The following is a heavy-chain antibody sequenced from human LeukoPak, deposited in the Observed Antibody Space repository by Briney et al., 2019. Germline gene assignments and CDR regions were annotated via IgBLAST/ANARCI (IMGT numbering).Heavy chain of an antibody. CDR2: INPNNGVT. D-gene: IGHD4-17*01. V-gene: IGHV1-2*02. J-gene: IGHJ4*02. CDR1: GYTFTGYY. CDR3: ARQGGTYAFDY. Sequence: ASVTVSCKASGYTFTGYYLHWVRQAPGQGIEWMGWINPNNGVTNYAQNFQGRVTMTRDTSISTAYMELSSLRSDDTAVFYCARQGGTYAFDYWGQGTPVTVSS.